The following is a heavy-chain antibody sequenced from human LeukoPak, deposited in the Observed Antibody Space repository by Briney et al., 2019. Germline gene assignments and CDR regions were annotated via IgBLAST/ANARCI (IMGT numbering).Heavy chain of an antibody. D-gene: IGHD3-3*01. CDR1: GFTFSNYA. J-gene: IGHJ3*02. CDR3: ARDSIRFEGAFDI. Sequence: GGSLRLSCVASGFTFSNYAMSWVRQAPGKGLEWVSAISGSGVNTYYADSVKGRFTISRDNAKNSLYLQMNSLRAEDTAVYYCARDSIRFEGAFDIWGQGTMVTVSS. V-gene: IGHV3-23*01. CDR2: ISGSGVNT.